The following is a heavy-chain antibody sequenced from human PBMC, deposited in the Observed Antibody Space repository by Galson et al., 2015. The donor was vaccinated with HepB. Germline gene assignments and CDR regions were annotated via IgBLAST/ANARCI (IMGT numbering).Heavy chain of an antibody. D-gene: IGHD6-19*01. CDR2: IKGDGTEK. Sequence: SLRLSCAVSGFSFSDYWMNWVRQTPGKGLEWVALIKGDGTEKKYVDSVEGRFTISRDNAKNSLYLQMSSLRVEDTALYFCVGGSGWLPDYWGQGTLVTVSS. CDR1: GFSFSDYW. J-gene: IGHJ4*02. CDR3: VGGSGWLPDY. V-gene: IGHV3-7*01.